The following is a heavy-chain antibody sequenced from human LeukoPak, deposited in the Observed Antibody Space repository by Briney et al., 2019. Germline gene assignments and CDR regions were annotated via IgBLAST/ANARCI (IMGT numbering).Heavy chain of an antibody. D-gene: IGHD5-18*01. CDR2: FDPEDGET. CDR3: ATDVPRIPMSPLRD. CDR1: GYTLTELS. Sequence: ASVKVSCKVSGYTLTELSMHWVRQAPGKGLEWMGGFDPEDGETIYAQKFQGRVTMTEDTSTDTAYMELSSLRSEDTAVYYCATDVPRIPMSPLRDWGQGTLVTVSS. V-gene: IGHV1-24*01. J-gene: IGHJ4*02.